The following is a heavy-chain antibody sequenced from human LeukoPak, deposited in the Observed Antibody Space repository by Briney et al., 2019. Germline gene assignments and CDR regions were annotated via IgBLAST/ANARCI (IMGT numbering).Heavy chain of an antibody. D-gene: IGHD3-3*01. CDR2: INPNSGGT. V-gene: IGHV1-2*04. Sequence: ASVKVSCKASGYTFTGYYMRWVRQAPGQGLEWMGWINPNSGGTNYAQKFQGWVTMTRDTSISTAYMELSRLRSDDTAAYYCARVRFLERGYYYYGMDVWGQGTTVTVSS. J-gene: IGHJ6*02. CDR1: GYTFTGYY. CDR3: ARVRFLERGYYYYGMDV.